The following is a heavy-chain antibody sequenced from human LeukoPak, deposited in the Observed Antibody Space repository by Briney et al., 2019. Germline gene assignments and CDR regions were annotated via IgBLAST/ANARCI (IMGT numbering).Heavy chain of an antibody. CDR2: IYGGGTT. CDR3: ARVDTVMAYYFDL. D-gene: IGHD5-18*01. Sequence: PGGSLRLSCAASGFTVGSNYMSWVRQAPGKGLEWVSVIYGGGTTYYADSVKGRFTISRDNSKNTLYLQMNSLRAEDTAVYYCARVDTVMAYYFDLWGQGTLVTVSS. V-gene: IGHV3-53*05. J-gene: IGHJ4*02. CDR1: GFTVGSNY.